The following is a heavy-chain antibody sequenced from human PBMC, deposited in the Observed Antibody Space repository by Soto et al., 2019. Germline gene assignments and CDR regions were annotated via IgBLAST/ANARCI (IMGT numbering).Heavy chain of an antibody. CDR1: GSSVNIGTYY. V-gene: IGHV4-61*01. J-gene: IGHJ4*02. CDR3: TRGGDPYKTGH. Sequence: SETLSLTCTAPGSSVNIGTYYSIWFRQPPGTGLEWIGFIHYSGSTNYNPSLKGRVTMSVDTSKNQFFLKLTSVNTADTAIYYCTRGGDPYKTGHWGQGTLVTVSS. CDR2: IHYSGST. D-gene: IGHD2-21*01.